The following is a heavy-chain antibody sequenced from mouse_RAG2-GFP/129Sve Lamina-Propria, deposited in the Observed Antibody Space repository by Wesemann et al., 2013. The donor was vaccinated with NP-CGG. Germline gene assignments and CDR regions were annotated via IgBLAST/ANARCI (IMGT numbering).Heavy chain of an antibody. CDR1: GFTFSSYG. Sequence: EVQLVESGGDLVKPGGSLKLSCAASGFTFSSYGMSWVRQTPDKRLEWVATISSGGSYTYYPDSVKGRFTISRDNAKNTLYLQMSSLKSEDTAMYYCARDDYGSSYYYFDYWGQGHHSHSLL. CDR2: ISSGGSYT. J-gene: IGHJ2*01. D-gene: IGHD1-1*01. CDR3: ARDDYGSSYYYFDY. V-gene: IGHV5-6*01.